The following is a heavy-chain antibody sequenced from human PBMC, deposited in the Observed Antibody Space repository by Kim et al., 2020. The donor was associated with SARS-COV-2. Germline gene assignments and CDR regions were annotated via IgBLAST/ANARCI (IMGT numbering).Heavy chain of an antibody. D-gene: IGHD2-2*01. CDR3: ARDEAGCSSTSCYGHV. CDR1: GGTFSSYA. CDR2: IIPIFGTA. J-gene: IGHJ6*02. V-gene: IGHV1-69*13. Sequence: SVKVSCKASGGTFSSYAISWVRQAPGQGLEWMGGIIPIFGTANYAQKFQGRVTITADESTSTAYMELSSLRSEDTAVYYCARDEAGCSSTSCYGHVWGQGTTVTVSS.